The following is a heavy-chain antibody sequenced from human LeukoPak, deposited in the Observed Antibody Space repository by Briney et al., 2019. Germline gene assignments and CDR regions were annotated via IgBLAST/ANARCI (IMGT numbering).Heavy chain of an antibody. V-gene: IGHV3-43D*03. Sequence: GGSLRLSCAASGFTFDDYAMHWVRQAPGKGLEWVSLISWDGGSTYYADSVKGRFTISRDNSKNSLYLQMNSLRAEDTALYYCAKDGDDSYVHSGYYMDVWGKGTTVTVSS. D-gene: IGHD2-21*01. J-gene: IGHJ6*03. CDR3: AKDGDDSYVHSGYYMDV. CDR1: GFTFDDYA. CDR2: ISWDGGST.